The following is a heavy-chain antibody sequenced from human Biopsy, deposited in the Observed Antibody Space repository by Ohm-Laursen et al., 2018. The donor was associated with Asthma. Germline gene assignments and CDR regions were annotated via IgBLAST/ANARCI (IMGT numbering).Heavy chain of an antibody. CDR3: ARCQVGYSSGWSLLLKKIYYSGMDV. D-gene: IGHD6-19*01. V-gene: IGHV1-69*01. CDR1: GGTFSNYA. J-gene: IGHJ6*02. Sequence: SVKVSCKASGGTFSNYAISWVRQAPGQGLEWLGGIIPMFGTTNYAQKFQGRVTITADESTSTAYMELTSLRSEDTAMYYCARCQVGYSSGWSLLLKKIYYSGMDVWGQGTAVTVSS. CDR2: IIPMFGTT.